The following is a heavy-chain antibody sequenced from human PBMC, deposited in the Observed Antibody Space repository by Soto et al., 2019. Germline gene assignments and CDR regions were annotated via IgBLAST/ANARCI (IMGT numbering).Heavy chain of an antibody. V-gene: IGHV3-21*01. Sequence: EVQLVESGGGLVKPGGSLRLSCAASGFTFSSYSMNWVRQAPGKGLEWVSSISSSGSTIYYADSVKGRFTISRDNAKNSLYLQMNSLRAEDTAVYYCARGSDIVVVPAPYYWGQGTLVTVSS. CDR1: GFTFSSYS. J-gene: IGHJ4*02. CDR2: ISSSGSTI. D-gene: IGHD2-2*01. CDR3: ARGSDIVVVPAPYY.